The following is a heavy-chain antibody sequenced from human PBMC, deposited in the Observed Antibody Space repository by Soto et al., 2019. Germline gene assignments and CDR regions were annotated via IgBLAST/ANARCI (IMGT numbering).Heavy chain of an antibody. V-gene: IGHV1-2*02. CDR3: ARGGGKAAAADYYYYGMDV. J-gene: IGHJ6*02. CDR2: INPNSGGT. D-gene: IGHD6-13*01. CDR1: GYTFTGYY. Sequence: GASVKVSCKASGYTFTGYYMHWVRQAPGQGLEWMGWINPNSGGTNYAQKFQGRVTMTRDTSISTAYMELSRLRSDDTAVYYCARGGGKAAAADYYYYGMDVWGQGTTVTVS.